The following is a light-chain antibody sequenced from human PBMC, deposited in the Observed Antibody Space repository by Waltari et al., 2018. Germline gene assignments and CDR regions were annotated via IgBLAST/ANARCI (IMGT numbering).Light chain of an antibody. V-gene: IGKV1-5*03. CDR2: KES. J-gene: IGKJ1*01. Sequence: DIQMTQSPSTLSASVGDRVTITCRASQRISPWLAWFQQKPGKAPKLLIYKESILQRWVPSRFSGSGAGTEYTLTISSLQPDDLATYYCQDYNTYTFGQGTKVGIK. CDR1: QRISPW. CDR3: QDYNTYT.